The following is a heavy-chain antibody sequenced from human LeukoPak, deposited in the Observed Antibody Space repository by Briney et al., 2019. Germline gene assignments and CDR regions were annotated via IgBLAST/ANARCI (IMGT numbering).Heavy chain of an antibody. V-gene: IGHV3-23*01. CDR1: GFTFSTYA. J-gene: IGHJ4*02. D-gene: IGHD6-19*01. Sequence: GGSLRLSCAASGFTFSTYAVSWVRQAPGKGLEWVSVISGGGGNTYYADSVKGRFTISRDNSKNTLYLQMNNLRAEDTAVYYCARAGGIAVAGRFDYWGQGTLVTVSS. CDR3: ARAGGIAVAGRFDY. CDR2: ISGGGGNT.